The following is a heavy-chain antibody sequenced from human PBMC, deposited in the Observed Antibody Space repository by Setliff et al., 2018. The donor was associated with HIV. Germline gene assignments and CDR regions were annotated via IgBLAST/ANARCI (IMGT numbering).Heavy chain of an antibody. V-gene: IGHV1-46*01. J-gene: IGHJ3*02. Sequence: ASVKVSCKPSGYSFTNHYMHWVRQAPGQGLEWMGVINPTGGSTRNTQEFQGRVAMTGDTSTSTVYMELSSLRSEDTAVYYCASAGAWQRNALDIWGQGTMVTVSS. CDR1: GYSFTNHY. D-gene: IGHD5-12*01. CDR2: INPTGGST. CDR3: ASAGAWQRNALDI.